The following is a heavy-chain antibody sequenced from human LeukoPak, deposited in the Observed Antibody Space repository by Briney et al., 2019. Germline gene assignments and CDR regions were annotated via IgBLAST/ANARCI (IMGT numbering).Heavy chain of an antibody. V-gene: IGHV4-34*01. CDR3: ARRGYDYVWGSYRYNWFDP. CDR2: INHSGST. D-gene: IGHD3-16*02. J-gene: IGHJ5*02. CDR1: GGSFSGYY. Sequence: SETLSLTCAVYGGSFSGYYWSWIRQPPGKGLEWIGEINHSGSTNYNPSLKSRVTISVDTSKNQFSLKLSSVTAADTAVYYCARRGYDYVWGSYRYNWFDPWGQGTLVTVSS.